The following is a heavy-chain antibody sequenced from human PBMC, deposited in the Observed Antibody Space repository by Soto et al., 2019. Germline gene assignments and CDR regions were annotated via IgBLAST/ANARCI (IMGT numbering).Heavy chain of an antibody. V-gene: IGHV4-31*03. J-gene: IGHJ5*02. D-gene: IGHD3-10*01. CDR3: ARDLGSGSYYNWFDP. CDR2: IYYSGST. CDR1: GGSISSGDYY. Sequence: QVQLQESGPGLVKPSQTLSLTCTVSGGSISSGDYYWSWIRQHPGKGLEWIGSIYYSGSTYYNPYLKSRVTISVDTSKNHFSLKLSSVTAADTAVYYCARDLGSGSYYNWFDPWGQGTLVTVSS.